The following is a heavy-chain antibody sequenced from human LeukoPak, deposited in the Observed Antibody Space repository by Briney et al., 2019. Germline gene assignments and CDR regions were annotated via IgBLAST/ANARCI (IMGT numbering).Heavy chain of an antibody. CDR3: ARHADSGLWFGELLHLDY. CDR2: IYYSGST. D-gene: IGHD3-10*01. CDR1: GGSISSSSYY. Sequence: PSETLSLTCTVSGGSISSSSYYWGWIRQPPGKGLEWIGSIYYSGSTYYNPSLKSRVTISVDTSKNQFSLKLSSVNAADTAVYYCARHADSGLWFGELLHLDYWGQGTLVTVSS. V-gene: IGHV4-39*01. J-gene: IGHJ4*02.